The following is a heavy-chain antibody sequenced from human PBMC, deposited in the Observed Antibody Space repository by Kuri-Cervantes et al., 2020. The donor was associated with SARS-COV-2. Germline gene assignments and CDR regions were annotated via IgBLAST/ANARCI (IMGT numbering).Heavy chain of an antibody. D-gene: IGHD5-24*01. CDR2: ISSSSSYI. V-gene: IGHV3-21*01. CDR1: GLTFSSYS. J-gene: IGHJ4*02. CDR3: ARAGRWLQSTPFDY. Sequence: GESLKISCAASGLTFSSYSMNWVRQAPGKGLEWVSSISSSSSYIYYADSVKARFTMSRDNAKNSLYLQMNSLRAEDTAVYYCARAGRWLQSTPFDYWGQGTLVTVSS.